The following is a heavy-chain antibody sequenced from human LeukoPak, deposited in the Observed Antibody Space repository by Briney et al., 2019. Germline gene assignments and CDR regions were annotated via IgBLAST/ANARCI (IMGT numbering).Heavy chain of an antibody. J-gene: IGHJ5*02. V-gene: IGHV4-59*01. D-gene: IGHD3-10*01. CDR1: GGSISPYF. CDR3: ARDDYRGVTNFDP. Sequence: SETLSLTCTVSGGSISPYFWSWLRQAPGKGLEWIGYISYTGSTNYNPSLKSRVTISVDTSKNQFSLQLTSVTAADTAVYYCARDDYRGVTNFDPWGQGTLVTVSS. CDR2: ISYTGST.